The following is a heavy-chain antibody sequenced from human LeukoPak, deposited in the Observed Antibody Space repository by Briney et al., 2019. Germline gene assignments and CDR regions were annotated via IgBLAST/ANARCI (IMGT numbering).Heavy chain of an antibody. D-gene: IGHD2-15*01. CDR2: IKQNASEK. V-gene: IGHV3-7*01. CDR1: GFTFSSCW. J-gene: IGHJ3*02. Sequence: GGSLRLSCAASGFTFSSCWMSWGRQAPGQGLEWVANIKQNASEKSYVDSVKGRFTISRDNAKTSLYLQMTSLRAEDTAVYYCASVVAFDIWGQGTMVTVSS. CDR3: ASVVAFDI.